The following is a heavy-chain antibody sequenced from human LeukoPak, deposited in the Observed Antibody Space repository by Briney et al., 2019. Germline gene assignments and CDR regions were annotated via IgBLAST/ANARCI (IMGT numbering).Heavy chain of an antibody. CDR1: GFTFDDYA. Sequence: PGGSLRLSCAASGFTFDDYAMHWVRQAPGKGLEWVSGISWSSGSIGYADSVKGRFTISRDNAKNSLYLQMNSLRAEDTALYYCAKDLGVSYYYGMDVWGQGTTVTVSS. D-gene: IGHD3-10*01. CDR3: AKDLGVSYYYGMDV. V-gene: IGHV3-9*01. J-gene: IGHJ6*02. CDR2: ISWSSGSI.